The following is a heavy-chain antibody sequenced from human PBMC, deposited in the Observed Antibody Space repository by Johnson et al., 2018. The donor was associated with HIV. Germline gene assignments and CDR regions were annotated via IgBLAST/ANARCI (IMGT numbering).Heavy chain of an antibody. CDR3: GKPPSMGADAFDI. CDR2: ISYDGGHK. Sequence: VQLVESGGGVVQPGRSLRLSCVASGFNFSTYAMHWVRQAPGKGLEWVAVISYDGGHKYYADSVKGRFTISRDNSKNTLYLEMDSLRPEDTAIYYCGKPPSMGADAFDIWGQGTMVTVS. V-gene: IGHV3-30-3*02. D-gene: IGHD3-16*01. CDR1: GFNFSTYA. J-gene: IGHJ3*02.